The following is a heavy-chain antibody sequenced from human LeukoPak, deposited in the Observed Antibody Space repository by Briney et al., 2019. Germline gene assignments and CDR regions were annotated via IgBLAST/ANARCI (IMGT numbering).Heavy chain of an antibody. CDR1: GFTFSSYS. V-gene: IGHV3-30*02. CDR2: IQYDGSNK. J-gene: IGHJ5*02. CDR3: AKLITSTPNWFDP. Sequence: GGSLRLSCAASGFTFSSYSMNWVRQAPGKGLEWVAFIQYDGSNKYYADSVKGRFTISRDNSKSTLYLQMNSLRAEDTAVYYCAKLITSTPNWFDPWGQGTLVTVSS. D-gene: IGHD3-16*01.